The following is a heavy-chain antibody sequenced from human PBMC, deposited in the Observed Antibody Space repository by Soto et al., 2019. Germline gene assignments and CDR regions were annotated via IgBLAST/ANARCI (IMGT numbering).Heavy chain of an antibody. CDR3: ARDRRDSYGYYYFDY. D-gene: IGHD5-18*01. Sequence: SETLSLTCTVSGGSISSYYWSWIRQPPGKGLEWIGYIYYSGSTNYNPSLKSRVTISVDTSKNQFSLKLSSVTAADTAVYYCARDRRDSYGYYYFDYWGQGTLVTVSS. CDR1: GGSISSYY. J-gene: IGHJ4*02. V-gene: IGHV4-59*01. CDR2: IYYSGST.